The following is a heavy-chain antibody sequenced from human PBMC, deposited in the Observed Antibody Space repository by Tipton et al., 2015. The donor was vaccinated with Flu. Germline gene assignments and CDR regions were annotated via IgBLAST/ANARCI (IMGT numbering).Heavy chain of an antibody. Sequence: TLSLTCTVSGGSISSHYWSWIRQPAGKGLEYIGRVYTSGSTNYNPSLKSRVAISLDKSKNQFSLKLTSVTAADTAMYYCAANKGGGSYFDYWGQGIPVTVSS. V-gene: IGHV4-4*07. CDR3: AANKGGGSYFDY. CDR2: VYTSGST. D-gene: IGHD1-26*01. J-gene: IGHJ4*02. CDR1: GGSISSHY.